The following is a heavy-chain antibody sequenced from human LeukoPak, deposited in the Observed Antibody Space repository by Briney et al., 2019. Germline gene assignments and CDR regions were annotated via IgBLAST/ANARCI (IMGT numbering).Heavy chain of an antibody. CDR3: ARGGDFGYSYGGYYYMDV. J-gene: IGHJ6*03. Sequence: GGSLRLSCAASGFTFSSYDMHWVRHAIGKSLEWVSAIGTAGDTYYPGSVKGRFTISRENAKNSLYLQMNSLRAGDTAVYYCARGGDFGYSYGGYYYMDVWGKGTTVTVSS. V-gene: IGHV3-13*01. CDR1: GFTFSSYD. D-gene: IGHD5-18*01. CDR2: IGTAGDT.